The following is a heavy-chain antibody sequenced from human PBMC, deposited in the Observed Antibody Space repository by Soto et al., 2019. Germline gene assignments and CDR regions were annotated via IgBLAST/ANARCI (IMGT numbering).Heavy chain of an antibody. CDR1: GFTFSSYS. V-gene: IGHV3-21*02. CDR2: ISSSSSNT. D-gene: IGHD2-15*01. CDR3: VRDGCSGGTCYSIMYAFDI. Sequence: EVQLVESGGGLVKPGGSLRLSCAASGFTFSSYSMNWVRQAPGKGLEWVSFISSSSSNTYYADSVKGRFTISRDNAKNSLYLQLNSARDEDTAVYYCVRDGCSGGTCYSIMYAFDIWGHGTMVTVSS. J-gene: IGHJ3*02.